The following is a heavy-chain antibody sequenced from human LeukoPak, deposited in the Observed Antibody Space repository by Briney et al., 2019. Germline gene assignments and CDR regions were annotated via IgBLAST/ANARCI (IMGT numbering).Heavy chain of an antibody. D-gene: IGHD2-15*01. CDR2: INQDGTEK. CDR1: GFTFSSYW. V-gene: IGHV3-7*04. Sequence: GGSLRLSCAASGFTFSSYWMSWVRQAPGKGLEWVANINQDGTEKYYGDSVKGRFTISRGNAKNSLYLQMNSLRGEDTAVYYCARPLGYCSGGSCYPPDYWGQGTLVTVSS. J-gene: IGHJ4*02. CDR3: ARPLGYCSGGSCYPPDY.